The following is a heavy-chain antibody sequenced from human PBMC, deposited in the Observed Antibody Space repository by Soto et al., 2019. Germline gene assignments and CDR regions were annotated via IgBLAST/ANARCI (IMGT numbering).Heavy chain of an antibody. CDR2: IYYSGST. CDR1: GGSVSSGSYY. J-gene: IGHJ4*02. Sequence: SETLSLTCTVSGGSVSSGSYYWSWIRQPPGKGLEWIGYIYYSGSTNYNPSLKSRVTISVDTSKNQFSLKLSSVTAADTAVYYCARGTIYSSGYYLTVWGQGTLVTVSS. D-gene: IGHD3-22*01. CDR3: ARGTIYSSGYYLTV. V-gene: IGHV4-61*01.